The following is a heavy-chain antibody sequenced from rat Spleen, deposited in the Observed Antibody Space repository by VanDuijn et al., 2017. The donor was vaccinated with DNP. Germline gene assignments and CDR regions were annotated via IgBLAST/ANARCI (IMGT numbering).Heavy chain of an antibody. D-gene: IGHD5-1*01. CDR1: GFSITNNFK. Sequence: EVLLQESGPGLVKPSQSLSLTCSVTGFSITNNFKWSWIRKFPGNKLEWMGYVTNAGSTHYNPSLKSRISITTDTSKNHFFLQVNSVDTEDTATYYCAIQLGVFDYWDQGVMVTVSS. CDR3: AIQLGVFDY. J-gene: IGHJ2*01. V-gene: IGHV3-3*01. CDR2: VTNAGST.